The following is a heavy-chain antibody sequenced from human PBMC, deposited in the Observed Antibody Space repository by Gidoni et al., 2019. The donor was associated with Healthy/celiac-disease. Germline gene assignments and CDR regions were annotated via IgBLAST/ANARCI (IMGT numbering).Heavy chain of an antibody. CDR3: ARGISGSYYWYFDL. CDR2: ISSNGGST. V-gene: IGHV3-64*01. J-gene: IGHJ2*01. Sequence: EVQLVASGGGLVQPGGSLRLSCAASGFTFRSYAMHWVRQAPGKGLEYVSAISSNGGSTYYANSVKGRFTISRDNSKNTLYLQMGSLRAEDMAVYYCARGISGSYYWYFDLWGRGTLVTVSS. CDR1: GFTFRSYA. D-gene: IGHD1-26*01.